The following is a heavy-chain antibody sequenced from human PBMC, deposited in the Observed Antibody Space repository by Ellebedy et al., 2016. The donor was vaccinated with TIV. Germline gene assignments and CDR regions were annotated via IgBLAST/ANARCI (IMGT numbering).Heavy chain of an antibody. D-gene: IGHD6-13*01. CDR3: ARDLSWSHAFDI. CDR2: IYYSGST. Sequence: MPSETLSLTCTVSGGSISSYYWSWIRQPPGKGLEWIGYIYYSGSTNYNPSLKSRVTISVDTSKNQFSLKLSSVTAADTAVYYCARDLSWSHAFDIWGQGTMVTVSS. CDR1: GGSISSYY. J-gene: IGHJ3*02. V-gene: IGHV4-59*01.